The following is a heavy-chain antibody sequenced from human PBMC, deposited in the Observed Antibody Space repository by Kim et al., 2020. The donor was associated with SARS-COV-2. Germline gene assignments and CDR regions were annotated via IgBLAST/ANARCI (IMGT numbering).Heavy chain of an antibody. D-gene: IGHD6-19*01. CDR3: SRLQTAVAGIYYFDY. CDR2: IYHSGST. V-gene: IGHV4-30-2*01. Sequence: SETLSLTCAVSGGSISSGGYSWSWIRQPPGKGLEWIGYIYHSGSTYYNPSLKSRVTISVDRSKNQFSLKLSSVTAADTAVYYCSRLQTAVAGIYYFDYWG. CDR1: GGSISSGGYS. J-gene: IGHJ4*01.